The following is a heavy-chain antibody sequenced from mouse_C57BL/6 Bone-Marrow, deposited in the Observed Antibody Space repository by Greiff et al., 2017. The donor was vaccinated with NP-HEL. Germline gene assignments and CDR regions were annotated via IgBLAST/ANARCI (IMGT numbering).Heavy chain of an antibody. V-gene: IGHV5-4*01. CDR2: ISDGGSYT. J-gene: IGHJ4*01. Sequence: EVKLVESGGGLVKPGGSLKLSCAASGFTFSSYAMSWVRQTPEKRLEWVATISDGGSYTYYPDNVKGRFTISRDNAKNNLYLQMSHLKSEDTAMYYCARERGDYTILYYAMDYWGQGTSVTVSS. CDR1: GFTFSSYA. CDR3: ARERGDYTILYYAMDY. D-gene: IGHD2-4*01.